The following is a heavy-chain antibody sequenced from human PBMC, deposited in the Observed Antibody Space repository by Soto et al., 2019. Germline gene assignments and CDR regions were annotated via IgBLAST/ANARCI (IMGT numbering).Heavy chain of an antibody. CDR1: GDSISTYY. Sequence: PSETLSLTCTVSGDSISTYYWNWIRQPAGKALEWIGRIYTSGATNYNPSLRSRVTMSVDTSKNQFSLELSSVTAADTAVYYCARRASGSGRHFDPWGRGTLVTVSS. CDR2: IYTSGAT. J-gene: IGHJ5*02. CDR3: ARRASGSGRHFDP. D-gene: IGHD3-10*01. V-gene: IGHV4-4*07.